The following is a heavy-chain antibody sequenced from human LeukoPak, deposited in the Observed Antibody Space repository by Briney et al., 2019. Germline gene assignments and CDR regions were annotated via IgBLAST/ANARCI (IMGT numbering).Heavy chain of an antibody. Sequence: GGSLRLSCAASGFTFTSYSMNWVRQAPGKGLEWVSSISSSSSYIYNADSVKGRFTISRDNSKSTLYLQMNSLRAEDTAVYYCAKDQGIQLWLKYFQHWGQGTLVTVSS. J-gene: IGHJ1*01. CDR2: ISSSSSYI. V-gene: IGHV3-21*04. D-gene: IGHD5-18*01. CDR1: GFTFTSYS. CDR3: AKDQGIQLWLKYFQH.